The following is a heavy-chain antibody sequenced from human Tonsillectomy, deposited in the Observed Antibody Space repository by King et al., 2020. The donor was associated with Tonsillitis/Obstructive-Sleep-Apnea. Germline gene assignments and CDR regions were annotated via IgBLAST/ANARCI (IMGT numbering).Heavy chain of an antibody. CDR1: GGSISSGGYY. J-gene: IGHJ6*02. CDR3: ARGDCSSSSCHDYYSYGMDV. V-gene: IGHV4-31*03. CDR2: MYYSGST. Sequence: VQLQESGPGLVKPSQTLSLICTVSGGSISSGGYYWSWIRQHPGKGLEWIGYMYYSGSTYYNPSLRSRVSISVDTSKNKFSLNLSSVTAADTAVYYCARGDCSSSSCHDYYSYGMDVWGQGTTVTVSS. D-gene: IGHD2-2*01.